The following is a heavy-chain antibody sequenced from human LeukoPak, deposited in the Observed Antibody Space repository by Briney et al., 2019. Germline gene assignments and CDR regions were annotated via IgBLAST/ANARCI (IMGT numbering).Heavy chain of an antibody. CDR1: GFTFSSYG. J-gene: IGHJ4*02. CDR2: IWYDGRNN. V-gene: IGHV3-33*01. Sequence: GGSLRLSCAASGFTFSSYGMHWVRQAPGKGLEWVAVIWYDGRNNYYADSVKGRFTISRDNSKNTVYLQMNSLRVEDTAIYYCARGQEFDDGVFDSWGQGTLVTVSS. D-gene: IGHD1-1*01. CDR3: ARGQEFDDGVFDS.